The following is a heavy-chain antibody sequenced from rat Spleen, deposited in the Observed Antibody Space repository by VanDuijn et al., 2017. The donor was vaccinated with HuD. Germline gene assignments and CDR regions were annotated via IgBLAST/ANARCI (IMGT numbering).Heavy chain of an antibody. D-gene: IGHD1-9*01. CDR1: GFTFSDFY. CDR2: ISYGDSSGHSST. Sequence: EVQLVESDGGLVQPGRSLKLSCAASGFTFSDFYMAWVRQAPATGLEWVATISYGDSSGHSSTYHRNSVTGRFTISRDNAKSILYLQMDSLRSEDTATYYCARRHYGYTDYFDYWGQGVMVTVSS. J-gene: IGHJ2*01. CDR3: ARRHYGYTDYFDY. V-gene: IGHV5-7*01.